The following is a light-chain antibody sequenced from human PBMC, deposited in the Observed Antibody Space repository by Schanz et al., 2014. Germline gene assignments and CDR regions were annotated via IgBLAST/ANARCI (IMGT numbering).Light chain of an antibody. Sequence: QSALTQPPSASGSPGQSVTISCTGTSSDVGGYKYVSWYQQHPGKAPKLLIFEVNKRPSGVPDRFSGSKSGNTASLTVSGLQAEDEADYYCTSYTSSISYVFGTGTKLTV. CDR1: SSDVGGYKY. V-gene: IGLV2-8*01. J-gene: IGLJ1*01. CDR3: TSYTSSISYV. CDR2: EVN.